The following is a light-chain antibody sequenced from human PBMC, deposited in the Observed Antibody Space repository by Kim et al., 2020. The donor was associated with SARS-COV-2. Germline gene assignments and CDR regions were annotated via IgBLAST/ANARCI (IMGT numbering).Light chain of an antibody. Sequence: YELTQPPSVSVSPGQTASITCSGDKLGDKYACWYQQKPGQSPVLVIYQDSKRPSGIPERFSGSNSGNTATLTISGTQAMDEADYYCQAWDSSNWVFGGGTQLTVL. CDR2: QDS. J-gene: IGLJ3*02. CDR3: QAWDSSNWV. V-gene: IGLV3-1*01. CDR1: KLGDKY.